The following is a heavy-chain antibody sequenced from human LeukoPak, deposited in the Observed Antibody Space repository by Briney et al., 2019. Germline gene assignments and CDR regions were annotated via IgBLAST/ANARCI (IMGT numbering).Heavy chain of an antibody. Sequence: NPGGSLRLSCAASGFTFSSYAMSWVRQAPGKGLEWVSSISSSSSYIYYADSVKGRFTISRDNAKNSLYLQMNSLRAEDTAVYYCARDPVVLHPLFDYWGQGTLVTVSS. CDR1: GFTFSSYA. CDR3: ARDPVVLHPLFDY. J-gene: IGHJ4*02. V-gene: IGHV3-21*01. D-gene: IGHD2-15*01. CDR2: ISSSSSYI.